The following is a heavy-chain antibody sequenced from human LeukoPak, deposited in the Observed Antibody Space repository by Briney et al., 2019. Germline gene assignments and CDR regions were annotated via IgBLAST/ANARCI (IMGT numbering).Heavy chain of an antibody. Sequence: TSETLSLTCTVSGYSISDVHYWGWIRQPPGKGLEWIGNIYHRGSIYYNPSLRSRVTISVDTSKNQFSLKMSSVTAADTAVYYCARILWFGELSSEGYFDFWGPGTLVTVSS. CDR2: IYHRGSI. CDR1: GYSISDVHY. V-gene: IGHV4-38-2*02. J-gene: IGHJ4*02. D-gene: IGHD3-10*01. CDR3: ARILWFGELSSEGYFDF.